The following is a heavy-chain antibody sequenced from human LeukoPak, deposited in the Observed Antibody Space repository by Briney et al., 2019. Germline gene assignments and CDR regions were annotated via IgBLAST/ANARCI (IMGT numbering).Heavy chain of an antibody. V-gene: IGHV3-7*04. CDR1: GFTFSSYW. CDR3: ARDHLGYSFDY. J-gene: IGHJ4*02. CDR2: IKEDGSEK. Sequence: GGSLRLSCGASGFTFSSYWMSWVRQTPQKGLEWVANIKEDGSEKYYVDSVKGRFTISRENTKNSLYLQMNSLRADDTAVYYCARDHLGYSFDYWGQGTLVTVSS.